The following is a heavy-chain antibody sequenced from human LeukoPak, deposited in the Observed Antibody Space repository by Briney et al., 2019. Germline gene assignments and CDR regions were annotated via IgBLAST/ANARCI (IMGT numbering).Heavy chain of an antibody. V-gene: IGHV3-30*18. Sequence: GRSLRLSCAASGFTFSSYGMHWVRQAPGKGLEWVAVISYDGSNKYYADSVKGRFTIPRDNSKNTLYLQMNSLRAEDTAVYYCAKEAYSSSWYRLDYWGQGTLVTVSS. CDR1: GFTFSSYG. J-gene: IGHJ4*02. D-gene: IGHD6-13*01. CDR3: AKEAYSSSWYRLDY. CDR2: ISYDGSNK.